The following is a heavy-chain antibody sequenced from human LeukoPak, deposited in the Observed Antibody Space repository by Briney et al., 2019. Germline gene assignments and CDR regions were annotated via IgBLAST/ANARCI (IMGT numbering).Heavy chain of an antibody. D-gene: IGHD3-10*01. CDR2: IYSGDKT. Sequence: GGSLRLSCEASGFSVSDIYMNWVRQAPGKGLEWLSVIYSGDKTSYADSVKDRFTVSRNISKNMVYLQMNNLRAEDTAVYYCARDRKYLYYGMEVWGQGTTVTVSS. V-gene: IGHV3-66*01. CDR1: GFSVSDIY. J-gene: IGHJ6*02. CDR3: ARDRKYLYYGMEV.